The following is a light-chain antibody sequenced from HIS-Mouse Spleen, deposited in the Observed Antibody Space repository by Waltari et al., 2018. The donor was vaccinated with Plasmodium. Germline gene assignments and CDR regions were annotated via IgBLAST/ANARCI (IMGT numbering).Light chain of an antibody. V-gene: IGLV2-11*01. Sequence: QSALTQPRSVSGSPGQSVTLSCTGTSSDVGGYNSFSWYQHHQGKAPKLMIYDFSKRPSGVPDRFSGSKSGNTASLTISGLQAEDEADYYCCSYAGSYTWVFGGGTKLTVL. J-gene: IGLJ3*02. CDR2: DFS. CDR1: SSDVGGYNS. CDR3: CSYAGSYTWV.